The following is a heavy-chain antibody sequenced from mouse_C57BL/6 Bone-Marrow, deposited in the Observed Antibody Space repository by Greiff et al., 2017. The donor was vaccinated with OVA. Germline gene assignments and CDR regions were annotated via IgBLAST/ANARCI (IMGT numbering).Heavy chain of an antibody. CDR3: ARDDSNWYFGG. CDR1: GFTFSDFY. Sequence: EVKLVESGGGLVQSGRSLRLSCATSGFTFSDFYMAWVRQAPGKGLEWIAASRNKANDYTTAYSASVKGRFIVSRDTSQSILYLQMNALRAEDTAIDYCARDDSNWYFGGWGTGTTVTVSS. V-gene: IGHV7-1*01. D-gene: IGHD2-5*01. J-gene: IGHJ1*03. CDR2: SRNKANDYTT.